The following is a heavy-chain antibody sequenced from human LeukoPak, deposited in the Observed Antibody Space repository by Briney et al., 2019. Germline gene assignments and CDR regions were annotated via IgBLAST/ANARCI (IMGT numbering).Heavy chain of an antibody. J-gene: IGHJ6*04. V-gene: IGHV3-64*02. CDR3: ARGGYCSTTSCYEGSGDYYYGMDV. Sequence: PGGSLRLSCAASGFTFSYFAMHWVRQAPGKGLEYISAVSGNGDKTYYADSVKGRFSISRDNSKNTLYLQMGSLRAEDMAVYYCARGGYCSTTSCYEGSGDYYYGMDVWGRGTTVTVSS. D-gene: IGHD2-2*01. CDR1: GFTFSYFA. CDR2: VSGNGDKT.